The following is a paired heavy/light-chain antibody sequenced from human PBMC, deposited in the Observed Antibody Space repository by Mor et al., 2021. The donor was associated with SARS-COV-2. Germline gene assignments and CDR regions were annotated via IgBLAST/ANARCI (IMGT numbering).Heavy chain of an antibody. CDR2: ISGVTTNT. CDR1: GFTFSSFA. CDR3: AKRFIGGGGGINFDY. Sequence: EVQLLESGGGLVQPGESLRLSCAASGFTFSSFAMTWVRQAPGKGLEWVSTISGVTTNTFYTDSVKGRFTISRDNSNNTVYLQMNSLRAEDTGVYYCAKRFIGGGGGINFDYWGQGTLVTVSS. D-gene: IGHD2-15*01. J-gene: IGHJ4*02. V-gene: IGHV3-23*01.
Light chain of an antibody. CDR3: QQYNNWPLT. CDR2: GAS. Sequence: EIVMTQSPATLSVSPGERATLSCRASQSVNSNLAWYQQKPGQAPRLLIYGASTRATGIPATFSGSGSGTEFTLTISSLQSEDFAVYYCQQYNNWPLTFGGGTKVEIK. CDR1: QSVNSN. J-gene: IGKJ4*01. V-gene: IGKV3-15*01.